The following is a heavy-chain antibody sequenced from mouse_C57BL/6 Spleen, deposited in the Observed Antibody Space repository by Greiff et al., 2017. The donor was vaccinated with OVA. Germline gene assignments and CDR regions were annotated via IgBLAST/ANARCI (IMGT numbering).Heavy chain of an antibody. CDR1: GYTFTSYW. J-gene: IGHJ1*03. CDR3: ANYGSIYWYFDV. V-gene: IGHV1-7*01. CDR2: INPSSGYT. Sequence: QVQLQQSGAELAKPGASVKLSCKASGYTFTSYWMHWVKQRPGQGLEWIGYINPSSGYTKYNQKFKDKATLTAANSSSTAYMQLSSLTYEDSAVYYCANYGSIYWYFDVWGTGTTVTVSS. D-gene: IGHD1-1*01.